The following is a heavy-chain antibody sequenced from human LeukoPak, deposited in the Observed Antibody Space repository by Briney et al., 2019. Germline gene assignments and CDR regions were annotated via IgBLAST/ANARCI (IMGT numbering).Heavy chain of an antibody. Sequence: ASVKVSCKASGYTFTGYYMHWVRQAPGQGLEWMGWINPNSGGTNYAQKFQGRVTMTRDTSISTAYMELSRPRSDDTAVYYCARVRYIAVAEYYFDYWGQGTLVTVSS. CDR3: ARVRYIAVAEYYFDY. CDR2: INPNSGGT. CDR1: GYTFTGYY. J-gene: IGHJ4*02. V-gene: IGHV1-2*02. D-gene: IGHD6-19*01.